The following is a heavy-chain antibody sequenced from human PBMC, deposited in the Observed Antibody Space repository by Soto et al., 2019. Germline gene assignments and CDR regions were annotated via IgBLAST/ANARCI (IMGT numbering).Heavy chain of an antibody. D-gene: IGHD3-3*01. CDR3: AREVRFLEWFPGGWFDP. CDR2: IYYSGST. V-gene: IGHV4-31*03. CDR1: GGSISSGGYY. J-gene: IGHJ5*02. Sequence: QVQLQESGPGLVKPSQTLSLTCTVSGGSISSGGYYWSWIRQHPGKGLEWIGYIYYSGSTYYNPSLKSRVTISVDTSKNQFSLKLSSGTAADTAVYYCAREVRFLEWFPGGWFDPWGQGTLVTVSS.